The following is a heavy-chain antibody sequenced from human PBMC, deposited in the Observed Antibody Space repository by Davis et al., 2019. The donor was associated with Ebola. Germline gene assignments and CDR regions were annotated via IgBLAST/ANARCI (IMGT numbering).Heavy chain of an antibody. CDR1: GFTFSSYA. J-gene: IGHJ6*02. CDR2: ISGSGGST. D-gene: IGHD3-10*01. CDR3: ARFEWFGEFIYGMDV. V-gene: IGHV3-23*01. Sequence: PGGSLRLSCAASGFTFSSYAMSWVRQAPGKGLEWVSAISGSGGSTYYADSVKGRFTISRDNSKNTLYLQMNSLRAEDTAVYYCARFEWFGEFIYGMDVWGQGTTVTVSS.